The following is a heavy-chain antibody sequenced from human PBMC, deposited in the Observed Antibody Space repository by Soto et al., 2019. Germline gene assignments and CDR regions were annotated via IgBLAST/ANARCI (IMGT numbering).Heavy chain of an antibody. D-gene: IGHD3-10*01. CDR1: GGSISSGGYY. Sequence: SETLSLTCTVSGGSISSGGYYWSWIRQHPGKGLEWIGYIYYSGSTYYNPSLKSRVTISVDTSKNQFSLKLSSVTAADTAVYYCAREPYYYGSGSYYNYYYGMDVWGQGTTVTVSS. CDR3: AREPYYYGSGSYYNYYYGMDV. CDR2: IYYSGST. J-gene: IGHJ6*02. V-gene: IGHV4-31*03.